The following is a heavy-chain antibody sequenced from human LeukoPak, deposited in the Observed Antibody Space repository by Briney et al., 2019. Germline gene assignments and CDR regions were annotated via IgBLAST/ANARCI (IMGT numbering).Heavy chain of an antibody. CDR1: GGTFSSYA. Sequence: SVKVSCKASGGTFSSYAISWVRQAPGQGLEWMGGTIPIFGTANYAQKFQGRVTITADESTSTAYMGLSSLRSEDTAVYYCARDGTPIHYDSSGYFDYWGQGTLVTVSS. V-gene: IGHV1-69*13. J-gene: IGHJ4*02. D-gene: IGHD3-22*01. CDR2: TIPIFGTA. CDR3: ARDGTPIHYDSSGYFDY.